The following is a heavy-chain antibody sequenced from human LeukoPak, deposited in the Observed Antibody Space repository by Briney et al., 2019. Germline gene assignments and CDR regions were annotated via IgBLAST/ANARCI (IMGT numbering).Heavy chain of an antibody. D-gene: IGHD6-13*01. Sequence: SETLSLTCTVSGDSISSYYWSWIRQPPGKGLEWIGYIYYSGSTNYNPSLKSRVTISVDTSKKQFSLKVNSVTAADTAVYYCARADSSWYWFDPWGQGTLVTVSS. CDR1: GDSISSYY. V-gene: IGHV4-59*01. CDR2: IYYSGST. J-gene: IGHJ5*02. CDR3: ARADSSWYWFDP.